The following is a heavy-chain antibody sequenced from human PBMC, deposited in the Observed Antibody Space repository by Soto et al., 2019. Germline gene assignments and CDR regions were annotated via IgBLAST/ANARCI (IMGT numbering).Heavy chain of an antibody. CDR2: ISGSGGST. CDR3: AKERAMVRGVIGYFDY. CDR1: GFTFSSYA. D-gene: IGHD3-10*01. V-gene: IGHV3-23*01. J-gene: IGHJ4*02. Sequence: VQLLESGGGLVQPGGSLRLSCAASGFTFSSYAMSWVRQAPGKGLEWVSAISGSGGSTYYADSVKGRFTISRDNSKNTLYLQMNSLRAEDTAVYYCAKERAMVRGVIGYFDYWGQGTLVTVSS.